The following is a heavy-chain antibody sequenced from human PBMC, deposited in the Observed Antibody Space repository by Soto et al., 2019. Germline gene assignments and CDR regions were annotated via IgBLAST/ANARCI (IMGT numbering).Heavy chain of an antibody. CDR1: GYTFTSYG. CDR3: ARDIVLVPAAIHYYYYYGMDV. Sequence: QVQLVQSGAEVKKPGASVKVSCKASGYTFTSYGISWVRQAPGQGLEWMGWISAYNGNTNYAQKLQGRVTMTTDTSTSTAYMELRSLRSDDTALYYCARDIVLVPAAIHYYYYYGMDVWGQGTTVTVSS. J-gene: IGHJ6*02. D-gene: IGHD2-2*01. V-gene: IGHV1-18*01. CDR2: ISAYNGNT.